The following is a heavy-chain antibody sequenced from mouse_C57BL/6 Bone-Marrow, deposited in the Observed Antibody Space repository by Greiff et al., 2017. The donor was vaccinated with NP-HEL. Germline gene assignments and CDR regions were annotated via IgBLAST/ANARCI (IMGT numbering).Heavy chain of an antibody. CDR3: ARREVYDGYYEGY. CDR1: GYTFTSYD. V-gene: IGHV1-85*01. J-gene: IGHJ2*01. CDR2: IYPRAGST. D-gene: IGHD2-3*01. Sequence: QVQLKQSGPELVKPGASVKLSCKASGYTFTSYDINWVKQRPGQGLEWIGWIYPRAGSTKYNEKFKGKATLTVDTSSSTAYMELHSLTSEDSAVYFCARREVYDGYYEGYWGQGTTLTVSS.